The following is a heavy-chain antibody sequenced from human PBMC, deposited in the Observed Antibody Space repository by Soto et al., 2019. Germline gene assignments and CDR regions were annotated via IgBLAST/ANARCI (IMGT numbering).Heavy chain of an antibody. CDR3: ARDAGIAAAGRYYYGMDV. D-gene: IGHD6-13*01. J-gene: IGHJ6*02. CDR2: INPNSGGT. V-gene: IGHV1-2*04. Sequence: QVQLVQSGAEVKKPGASVKVSCKASGYTFTGYYMHRVRQAPGQGLEWMGWINPNSGGTNYAQKFQGWVTMTRDTSISTAYMELSRLRSDDTAVYYCARDAGIAAAGRYYYGMDVWGQGTTVTVSS. CDR1: GYTFTGYY.